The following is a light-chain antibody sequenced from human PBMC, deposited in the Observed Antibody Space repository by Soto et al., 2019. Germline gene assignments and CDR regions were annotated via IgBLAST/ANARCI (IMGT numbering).Light chain of an antibody. Sequence: QSALTQPASVSGSPGQSITISCTGTSSDVGSYNLVSWYQQHPGKAPKLMIYEGSKRPSGVSSRFSGSKSGNTASLTISDLQAEDEADYYCCSYAGNSDVFGTGTNLTVL. CDR3: CSYAGNSDV. J-gene: IGLJ1*01. CDR1: SSDVGSYNL. CDR2: EGS. V-gene: IGLV2-23*01.